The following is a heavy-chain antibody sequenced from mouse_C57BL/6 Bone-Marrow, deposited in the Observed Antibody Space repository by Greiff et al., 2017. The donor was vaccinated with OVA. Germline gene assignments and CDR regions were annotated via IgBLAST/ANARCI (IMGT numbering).Heavy chain of an antibody. D-gene: IGHD1-1*01. V-gene: IGHV1-50*01. J-gene: IGHJ3*01. CDR3: APITTVVPFAY. CDR2: IDPSDGYT. CDR1: GYTFTSYW. Sequence: VQLQQPGAELVKPGASVKLSCKASGYTFTSYWMQWVKQRPGQGLEWIGEIDPSDGYTSYNQKFKGKATLTVDTSSSTAYMQLSSLTSEDSAVYYCAPITTVVPFAYWGQGTLVIVSA.